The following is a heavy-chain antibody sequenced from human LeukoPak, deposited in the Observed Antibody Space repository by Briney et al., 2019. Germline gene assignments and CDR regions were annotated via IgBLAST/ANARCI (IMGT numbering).Heavy chain of an antibody. J-gene: IGHJ4*02. CDR2: ISYDGSNK. D-gene: IGHD6-13*01. V-gene: IGHV3-30-3*01. CDR3: ARGQQLVPYGFGY. Sequence: PGGSLRLSCAAPGFTFSSYAMHWVRQAPGKGLEWVAVISYDGSNKYYADFVKGRFTISRDNSKNTLYLQMNSLRAEDTAVYYCARGQQLVPYGFGYWGQGTLVTVSS. CDR1: GFTFSSYA.